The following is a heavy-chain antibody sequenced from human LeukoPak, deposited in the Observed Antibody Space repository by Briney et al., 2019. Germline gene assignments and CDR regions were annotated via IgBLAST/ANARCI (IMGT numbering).Heavy chain of an antibody. CDR2: ISAYNGDA. V-gene: IGHV1-18*01. J-gene: IGHJ4*02. D-gene: IGHD3-9*01. CDR1: GYALITYG. Sequence: ASVKVSCKASGYALITYGFAWVRQAPGQGLEWMGWISAYNGDANYAQKMQGRVTMTKDTSTSTAYMELRGLRSDDTAVYYCAREGSRYYDTLTGYYKPHYFDEWGQGTLVTVSS. CDR3: AREGSRYYDTLTGYYKPHYFDE.